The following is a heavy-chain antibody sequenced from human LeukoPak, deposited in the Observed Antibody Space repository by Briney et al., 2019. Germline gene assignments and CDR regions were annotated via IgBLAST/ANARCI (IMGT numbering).Heavy chain of an antibody. D-gene: IGHD1-26*01. V-gene: IGHV4-59*08. CDR3: ARQRWGRLDY. CDR2: ISSCVNT. J-gene: IGHJ4*02. CDR1: LASTTSDY. Sequence: SGTLSLASTLSLASTTSDYWSCIGQPLGKGLEDVGYISSCVNTYDNPSLQDRATMSVSTSNNQVSLMVTSVSAADTAVYYCARQRWGRLDYWGQGALLSVSS.